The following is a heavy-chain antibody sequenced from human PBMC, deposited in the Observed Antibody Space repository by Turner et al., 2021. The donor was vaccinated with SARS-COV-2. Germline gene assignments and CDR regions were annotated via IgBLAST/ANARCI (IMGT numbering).Heavy chain of an antibody. V-gene: IGHV4-39*01. CDR3: ARHWEVAAAAYLARFDP. CDR1: GGSISSSSYY. CDR2: IYYSGST. Sequence: QLQLQESGPGLVKPSETLSLTCPFSGGSISSSSYYWGWIRQPPGKGLEWIGSIYYSGSTYYNPSLKSRVTISVDTSKNQFSLKLTSVTAADTAVYFCARHWEVAAAAYLARFDPWGQGTLVTVSS. J-gene: IGHJ5*02. D-gene: IGHD6-13*01.